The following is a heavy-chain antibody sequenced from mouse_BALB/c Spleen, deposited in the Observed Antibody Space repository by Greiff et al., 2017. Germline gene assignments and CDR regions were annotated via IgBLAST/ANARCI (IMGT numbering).Heavy chain of an antibody. CDR3: ARGGYGNYPWFAY. Sequence: QVQLQQSGAELARPGASVKMSCKASGYTFTSYTMHWVKQRPGQGLEWIGYINPSSGYTNYNQKFKDKATLTADKSSSTAYMQLSSLTSEDSAVYYCARGGYGNYPWFAYWGQGTLVTVSA. CDR1: GYTFTSYT. J-gene: IGHJ3*01. V-gene: IGHV1-4*01. CDR2: INPSSGYT. D-gene: IGHD2-1*01.